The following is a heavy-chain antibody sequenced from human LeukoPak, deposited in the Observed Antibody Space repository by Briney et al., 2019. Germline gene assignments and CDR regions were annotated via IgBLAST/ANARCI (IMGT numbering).Heavy chain of an antibody. Sequence: ASVKVSCKASGYTFTSDYMHWVRQAPGQGLEWMGIINPSGGSTSYAQKFQGRVTMTRDTSTSTDYMELSSLRSEDTAVYYCAREGGEGYYDSSGYYVDYFDYWGQGTLVTVSS. CDR3: AREGGEGYYDSSGYYVDYFDY. V-gene: IGHV1-46*01. CDR2: INPSGGST. J-gene: IGHJ4*02. CDR1: GYTFTSDY. D-gene: IGHD3-22*01.